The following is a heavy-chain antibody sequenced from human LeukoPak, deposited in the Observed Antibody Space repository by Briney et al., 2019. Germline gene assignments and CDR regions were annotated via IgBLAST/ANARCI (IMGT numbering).Heavy chain of an antibody. D-gene: IGHD4/OR15-4a*01. Sequence: SETLSLTCTVSGGSISSGDYYWSWIRQPPGKGLEWIGYIYYSGSTYYNPSLKSRVTISVDASKNQFSLKLSSVTAADTAVYYCARDRDYAFDYWGQGTLVTVSS. CDR2: IYYSGST. J-gene: IGHJ4*02. CDR1: GGSISSGDYY. V-gene: IGHV4-30-4*01. CDR3: ARDRDYAFDY.